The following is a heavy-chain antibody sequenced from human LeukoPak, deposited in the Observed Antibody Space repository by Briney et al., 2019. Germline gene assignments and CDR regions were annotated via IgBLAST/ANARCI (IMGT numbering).Heavy chain of an antibody. CDR2: VHPTDSDS. CDR1: GYTFTNYW. D-gene: IGHD6-13*01. V-gene: IGHV5-51*01. CDR3: ARPVYSSNFYYFDF. J-gene: IGHJ4*02. Sequence: GESLKISCKGSGYTFTNYWIGWVRQMPGKGLEWMGIVHPTDSDSRYSPSFQGQVAVSADQSVSTAYLQWSSLKASDTAMYYCARPVYSSNFYYFDFWGQGTLVTVSS.